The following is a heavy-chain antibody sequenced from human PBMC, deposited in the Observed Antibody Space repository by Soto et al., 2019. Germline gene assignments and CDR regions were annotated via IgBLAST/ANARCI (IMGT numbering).Heavy chain of an antibody. Sequence: GGSLRLSCAASGFSFSSYWISWVRQAPWKGLEWVASIRQGGIEKYYGDSLKGRSTISRDNTKKSLYLQVNSLRAEDTAVYYCARDFSGYFSQWGFDVFGQGTKVTV. CDR3: ARDFSGYFSQWGFDV. J-gene: IGHJ3*01. D-gene: IGHD3-22*01. CDR2: IRQGGIEK. CDR1: GFSFSSYW. V-gene: IGHV3-7*03.